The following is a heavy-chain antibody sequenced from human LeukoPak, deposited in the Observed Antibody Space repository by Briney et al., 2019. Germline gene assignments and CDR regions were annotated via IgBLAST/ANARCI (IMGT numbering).Heavy chain of an antibody. V-gene: IGHV4-4*07. CDR3: ARALNPLPGTYYFDY. J-gene: IGHJ4*02. D-gene: IGHD2-15*01. Sequence: PSETLPLTCTVSGASINSHYWSWIRQPAGKGLEWIGRIYISGSTNYNSSLQSRVTMSVDTSKNQFSLKLTSVIAADTAVYYCARALNPLPGTYYFDYWGQGTLVTVSS. CDR2: IYISGST. CDR1: GASINSHY.